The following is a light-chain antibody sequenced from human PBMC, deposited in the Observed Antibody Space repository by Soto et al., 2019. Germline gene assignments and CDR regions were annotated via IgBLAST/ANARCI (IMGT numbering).Light chain of an antibody. CDR3: QQRSNWPPIT. J-gene: IGKJ5*01. CDR1: QSVSSNY. Sequence: EIVMTQSPASLSVSPGERATVSCRSSQSVSSNYLAWYQQKPGQAPRLLIYDASNRATGIPARFSGSGSGTDFTLTISSLEPEDFAVYYCQQRSNWPPITFGQGTRLEIK. CDR2: DAS. V-gene: IGKV3-11*01.